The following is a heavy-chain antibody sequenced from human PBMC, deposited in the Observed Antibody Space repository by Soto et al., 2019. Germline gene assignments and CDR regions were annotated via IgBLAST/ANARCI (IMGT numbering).Heavy chain of an antibody. Sequence: QVQLVQSGPELKRPGSSLKFSCKASGVSFSSYNIHWVRQAPGQGLGWMGRIVPFLGTIEHPQTFQDRVKIGADKSKSTAYMELTALRPDDTAVNYCAGPFGVVPCDAVDVWGQGTKLIVSS. V-gene: IGHV1-69*08. J-gene: IGHJ3*01. D-gene: IGHD3-3*01. CDR1: GVSFSSYN. CDR2: IVPFLGTI. CDR3: AGPFGVVPCDAVDV.